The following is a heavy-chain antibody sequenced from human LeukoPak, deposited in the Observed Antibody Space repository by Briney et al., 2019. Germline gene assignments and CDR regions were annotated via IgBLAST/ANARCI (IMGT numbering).Heavy chain of an antibody. CDR3: ASDLGGAGSYHNIDS. J-gene: IGHJ4*02. CDR1: GGSISSGDYY. D-gene: IGHD3-10*01. V-gene: IGHV4-30-4*01. Sequence: SETLSLTCTVSGGSISSGDYYWSWIRQPPGKGLEWIGYIYYSGSTYYNPSLKSRVTISVDTSKNQFSLKLSSVTAADTAVYYCASDLGGAGSYHNIDSGGRGTLVTVSS. CDR2: IYYSGST.